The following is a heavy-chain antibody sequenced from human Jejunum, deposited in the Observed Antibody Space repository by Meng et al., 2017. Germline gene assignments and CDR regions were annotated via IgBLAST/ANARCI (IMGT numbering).Heavy chain of an antibody. CDR1: GYIFTDYY. V-gene: IGHV1-2*06. Sequence: ASVKVSCKASGYIFTDYYIHWVRQAPGQGPEWMGRINLNTGGTYYAHQFLGRITMTRDTSISTTYMELTSLISDDTALYHCARGLIGGNDPRGLENWIDPWGQGTLVTVSS. CDR3: ARGLIGGNDPRGLENWIDP. CDR2: INLNTGGT. J-gene: IGHJ5*02.